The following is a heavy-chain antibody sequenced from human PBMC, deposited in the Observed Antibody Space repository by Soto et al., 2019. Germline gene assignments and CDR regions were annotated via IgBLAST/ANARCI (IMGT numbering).Heavy chain of an antibody. CDR1: GGSISSGAYY. V-gene: IGHV4-31*03. J-gene: IGHJ6*02. Sequence: QVQLQESGPGLVKSSQTLSLTCTVSGGSISSGAYYWTWIRQYPGKGLEWIGYIYYSGSTYYNPSLKSRVAISRDTSKNQFSLKLSSVTAAYTSVFYCARAGGSKYGVDVWGQGTTVTVSS. CDR3: ARAGGSKYGVDV. CDR2: IYYSGST.